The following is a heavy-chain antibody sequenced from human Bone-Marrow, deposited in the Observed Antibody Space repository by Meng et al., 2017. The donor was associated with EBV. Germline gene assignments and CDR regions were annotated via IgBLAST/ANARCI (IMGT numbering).Heavy chain of an antibody. J-gene: IGHJ4*02. Sequence: QVQLVQSGSELKKPGASVKISCKASGYTFTTFAINWVRQAPGQGPEWMGWINTTTGNPTCAQGFTERFVLSLDTSVTTAYLQISDLKAEDTAIYYCARARVVGGDYWGQGTLVTVSS. CDR2: INTTTGNP. D-gene: IGHD3-16*01. CDR1: GYTFTTFA. V-gene: IGHV7-4-1*02. CDR3: ARARVVGGDY.